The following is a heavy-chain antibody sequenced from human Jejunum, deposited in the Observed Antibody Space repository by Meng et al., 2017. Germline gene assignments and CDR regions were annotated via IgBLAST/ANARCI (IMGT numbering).Heavy chain of an antibody. CDR1: GFTLDNYA. J-gene: IGHJ2*01. V-gene: IGHV3-43D*04. Sequence: EFQVGGLGESGVQPGGSLRLSSTASGFTLDNYAIHWVRQLPGKGLEWVSLIKWHGGRTKYADSVRGRFTISSLCLQMNSLRDDDTAIYYCARARDSTGFLAFGYWCFDLWGRGTLVTVSS. CDR2: IKWHGGRT. CDR3: ARARDSTGFLAFGYWCFDL. D-gene: IGHD3-22*01.